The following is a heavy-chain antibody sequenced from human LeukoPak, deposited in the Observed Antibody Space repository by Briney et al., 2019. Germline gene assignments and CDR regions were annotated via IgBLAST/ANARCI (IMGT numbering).Heavy chain of an antibody. CDR2: INHSGST. V-gene: IGHV4-34*01. CDR3: AREEVRGVGSDY. J-gene: IGHJ4*02. D-gene: IGHD3-10*01. Sequence: PSETLSLTCAVYGGSFSGYYWSWIRQPPGKGLEWIGEINHSGSTNYNPSVKSRVTISVDTSKNQFSLKLSSVTAADTAVYYCAREEVRGVGSDYWGQGTLVTVSS. CDR1: GGSFSGYY.